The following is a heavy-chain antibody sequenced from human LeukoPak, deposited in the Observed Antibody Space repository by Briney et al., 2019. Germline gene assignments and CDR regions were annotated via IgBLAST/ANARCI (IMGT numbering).Heavy chain of an antibody. Sequence: ASVKVSCKGAGYSFTSYDINWGRQAEGQGLGWVGWMNPNSGNTGYAQKFQGRVTMTSNTSISTAYMELSSLRSEDTAVYYCARGPYYYYCGMDVWGQGTTVTVSS. CDR2: MNPNSGNT. CDR1: GYSFTSYD. V-gene: IGHV1-8*01. J-gene: IGHJ6*02. CDR3: ARGPYYYYCGMDV.